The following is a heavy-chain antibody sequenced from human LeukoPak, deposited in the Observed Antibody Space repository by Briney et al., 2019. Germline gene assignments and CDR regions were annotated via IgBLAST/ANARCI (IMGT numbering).Heavy chain of an antibody. CDR3: ARDGVSTGWFGELLYYFDY. V-gene: IGHV4-4*07. Sequence: SETLSLTCTVSGGSISSSYWSWIRQPAGKGLEWIGRIYTSGSTNYNPSLKSRVTMSVDTSKNQFSLKLSSVTAADTAVYYCARDGVSTGWFGELLYYFDYWGQGTLVTVSS. J-gene: IGHJ4*02. CDR2: IYTSGST. D-gene: IGHD3-10*01. CDR1: GGSISSSY.